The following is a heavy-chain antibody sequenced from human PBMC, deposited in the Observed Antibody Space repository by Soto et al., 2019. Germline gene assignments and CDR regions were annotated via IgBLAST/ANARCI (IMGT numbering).Heavy chain of an antibody. V-gene: IGHV4-30-4*01. J-gene: IGHJ5*02. CDR2: IYYSGST. Sequence: PSETLSLTCTVSGGSLSSGDYYWSWIRQPPGKGLEWIGYIYYSGSTYYNPSLKSRVTISVDTSKNQFSLKLSSVTAADTAVYYCARDDSRELERRNWFDPWGQGTLVTVSS. CDR1: GGSLSSGDYY. D-gene: IGHD1-1*01. CDR3: ARDDSRELERRNWFDP.